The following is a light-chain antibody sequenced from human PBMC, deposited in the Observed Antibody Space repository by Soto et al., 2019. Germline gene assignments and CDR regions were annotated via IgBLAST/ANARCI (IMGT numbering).Light chain of an antibody. J-gene: IGKJ1*01. CDR1: QSVGTY. V-gene: IGKV3-15*01. CDR2: GAS. CDR3: QQYNNWPPWT. Sequence: EIVMTQSPATLSVSPGERATLSCRASQSVGTYLAWYQQKPGQAPRLLIYGASTRAAGISPRFSGGGSGTEFTLTISSLQSEDFAVYYCQQYNNWPPWTFGQGTKVEI.